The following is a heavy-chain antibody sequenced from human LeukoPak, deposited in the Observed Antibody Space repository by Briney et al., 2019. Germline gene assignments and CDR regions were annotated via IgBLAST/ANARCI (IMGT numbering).Heavy chain of an antibody. CDR1: GYTFTSYA. D-gene: IGHD6-25*01. J-gene: IGHJ6*02. CDR3: ARDSADANFYYYGMDV. Sequence: GASVKVSCKASGYTFTSYAMNWVRQAPGQGLEWMGWINTNTGNPTYAQGFTGRFVFSLDTSVSTAYLQISSLKAEDTAVYYCARDSADANFYYYGMDVWGQGTTVTVSS. V-gene: IGHV7-4-1*02. CDR2: INTNTGNP.